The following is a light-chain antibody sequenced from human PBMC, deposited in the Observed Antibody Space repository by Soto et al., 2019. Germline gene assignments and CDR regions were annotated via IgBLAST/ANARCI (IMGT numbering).Light chain of an antibody. CDR1: SGHSTYI. V-gene: IGLV4-60*02. Sequence: QLVLTQSSSASASLGSSVKLTCTLSSGHSTYIIAWHQQQPGKAPRYLMKLEESGSYNKGSGVPDRFSGSSSGADRYLTISHLQFEDEADYYCETWDSNIRVFGTGTKLTVL. CDR3: ETWDSNIRV. J-gene: IGLJ1*01. CDR2: LEESGSY.